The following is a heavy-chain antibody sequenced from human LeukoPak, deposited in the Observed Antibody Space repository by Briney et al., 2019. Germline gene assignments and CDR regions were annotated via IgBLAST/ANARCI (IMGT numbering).Heavy chain of an antibody. CDR1: GFTFSSYS. J-gene: IGHJ4*02. D-gene: IGHD6-13*01. CDR3: ARIAPALPYYFDY. V-gene: IGHV3-21*01. Sequence: PGGSLRLSCAASGFTFSSYSMNWVRQAPGRGLEWVSSISSSSSYIYYADSVKGRFTTSRDNAKNSLYLQMNSLRAEDTAVYYCARIAPALPYYFDYWGQGTLVTVSS. CDR2: ISSSSSYI.